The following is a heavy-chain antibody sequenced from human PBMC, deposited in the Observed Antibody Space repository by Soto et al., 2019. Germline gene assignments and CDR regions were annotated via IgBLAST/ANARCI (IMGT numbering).Heavy chain of an antibody. CDR3: VRVVAIPDYPDN. D-gene: IGHD2-15*01. CDR1: GGTFSSYA. Sequence: QVQLVQSGAEVRQPASSVKVSCKTSGGTFSSYAISWVRQAPGQGLEWMGGIVPIVDTSTYAQKFQGRVTITADESTSTVYIELSSLRSDDTAVYYCVRVVAIPDYPDNWCQGTLVTVSS. J-gene: IGHJ4*02. CDR2: IVPIVDTS. V-gene: IGHV1-69*12.